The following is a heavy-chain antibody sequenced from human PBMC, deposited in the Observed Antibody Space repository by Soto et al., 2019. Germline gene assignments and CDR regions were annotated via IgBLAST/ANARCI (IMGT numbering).Heavy chain of an antibody. D-gene: IGHD3-3*01. CDR3: ARCLAIVGVVISIEVFEI. CDR2: ISAYNGNT. CDR1: G. Sequence: GRSWVHQAKGKGLEWMGWISAYNGNTNYAQKLQGRVTMTTDTSTSTAYMELRSLRSDDTAVYYCARCLAIVGVVISIEVFEIWVQGTMVTGFS. V-gene: IGHV1-18*01. J-gene: IGHJ3*02.